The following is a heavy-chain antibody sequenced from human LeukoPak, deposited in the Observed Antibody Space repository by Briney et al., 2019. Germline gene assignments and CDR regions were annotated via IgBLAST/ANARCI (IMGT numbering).Heavy chain of an antibody. Sequence: PGGSLRLSCAASGFTFDDYAMHWVRQAPGKGLEWVSGISWSSGNIGYADSVKGRFTITRDNAKNSLYLQMNSLRAEDTAVYYCARTPSMRYVGDAFDIWGQGTKVIVSS. J-gene: IGHJ3*02. CDR3: ARTPSMRYVGDAFDI. CDR1: GFTFDDYA. CDR2: ISWSSGNI. D-gene: IGHD4-23*01. V-gene: IGHV3-9*01.